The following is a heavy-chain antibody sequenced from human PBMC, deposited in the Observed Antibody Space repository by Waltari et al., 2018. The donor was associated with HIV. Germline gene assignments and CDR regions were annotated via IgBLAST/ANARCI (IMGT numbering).Heavy chain of an antibody. J-gene: IGHJ4*03. CDR3: ARDWTITATTRVDF. CDR1: GFIFIKFG. CDR2: IWYDGGNE. Sequence: QVQLAESGGGVVQPGRSLRLSCVASGFIFIKFGMHWVRQKPGKGLEWLAAIWYDGGNEYYADSVKGRFTISRDNSKNTLYLQMNSLRAEDTAVYYCARDWTITATTRVDFWGPGTLVTVSS. V-gene: IGHV3-33*01. D-gene: IGHD1-20*01.